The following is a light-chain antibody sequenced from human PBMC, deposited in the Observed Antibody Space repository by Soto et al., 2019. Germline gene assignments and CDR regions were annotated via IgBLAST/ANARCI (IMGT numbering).Light chain of an antibody. CDR1: QSISSW. J-gene: IGKJ1*01. CDR3: QQYNSYSQT. V-gene: IGKV1-5*01. CDR2: DAS. Sequence: DIQMTQSPSTLSASVGDRVTITCRASQSISSWLAWYQQKPGKAPKLLIYDASSVESGVPSRFSGSGSGTEFTLTISSLQPDDFATYYCQQYNSYSQTFGQGNKVEIK.